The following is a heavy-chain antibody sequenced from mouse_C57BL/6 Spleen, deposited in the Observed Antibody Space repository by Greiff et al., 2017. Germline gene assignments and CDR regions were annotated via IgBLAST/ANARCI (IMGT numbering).Heavy chain of an antibody. CDR2: FYPGSGSI. Sequence: QVQLKQSGAELVKPGASVKLSCKASGYTFTEYTIHWVKQRSGQGLEWIGWFYPGSGSIKYNEKFKDKATLTADKSSSTVYMELSRLTSEDSAVYFCARHEEDHLLVGWYFDVWGTGTTVTVSS. V-gene: IGHV1-62-2*01. D-gene: IGHD2-1*01. CDR1: GYTFTEYT. J-gene: IGHJ1*03. CDR3: ARHEEDHLLVGWYFDV.